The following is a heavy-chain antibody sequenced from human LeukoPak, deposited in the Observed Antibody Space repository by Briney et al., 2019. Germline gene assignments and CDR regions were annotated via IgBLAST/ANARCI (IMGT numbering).Heavy chain of an antibody. CDR1: GFTFSSYA. V-gene: IGHV3-23*01. J-gene: IGHJ4*02. CDR3: AKDGVAGWAAAGPRSLDY. Sequence: GGSLRLSCAASGFTFSSYAMSWVRQAPGKGLEWVSAISGSGGSTYYADSVKGRFTISRDNSKNTLYLQMNSLRAEDTAVYYCAKDGVAGWAAAGPRSLDYWGQGTLVTVSS. CDR2: ISGSGGST. D-gene: IGHD6-13*01.